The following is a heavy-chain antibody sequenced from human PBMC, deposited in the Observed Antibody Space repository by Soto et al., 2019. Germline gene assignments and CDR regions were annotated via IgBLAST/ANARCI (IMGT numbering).Heavy chain of an antibody. D-gene: IGHD3-3*01. J-gene: IGHJ4*02. Sequence: PGGSLRLSCVASGFSFSSYEMNWVRQAPGGGLEWVSYISGSSSMIYYTNSVKGRFTISRDNAKKSLYLQMNSLRAEHTAVYYCANAFWSEYSGGQGSLVTVSS. CDR1: GFSFSSYE. CDR2: ISGSSSMI. CDR3: ANAFWSEYS. V-gene: IGHV3-48*03.